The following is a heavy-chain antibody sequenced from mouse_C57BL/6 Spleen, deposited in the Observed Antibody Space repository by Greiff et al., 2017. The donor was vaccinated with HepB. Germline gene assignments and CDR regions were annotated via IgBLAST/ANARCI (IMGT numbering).Heavy chain of an antibody. V-gene: IGHV5-12*01. J-gene: IGHJ1*03. CDR1: GFTFSDYY. CDR2: ISNGGGST. D-gene: IGHD1-1*01. Sequence: EVKLVESGGGLVQPGGSLKLSCAASGFTFSDYYMYWVRQTPEKRLEWVAYISNGGGSTYYPDTVKGRFTISRDNAKNTLYLQMSRLKSEDTAMYYCARPTTGYWYFDVWGTGTTVTVSS. CDR3: ARPTTGYWYFDV.